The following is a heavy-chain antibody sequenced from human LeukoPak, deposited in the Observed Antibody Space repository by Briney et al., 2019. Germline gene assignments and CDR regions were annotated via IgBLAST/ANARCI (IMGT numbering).Heavy chain of an antibody. V-gene: IGHV3-48*01. J-gene: IGHJ4*02. D-gene: IGHD3-22*01. CDR1: GFTFSSYS. Sequence: GGSLGLSCAASGFTFSSYSMNWVRQAPGKGLEWVSYISSSSSTIYYADSVKGRFTISRDNAKNSLYLQMNSLRAEDTAVYYCARDLSPRYDSSGYDYWGQGTLVTVSS. CDR3: ARDLSPRYDSSGYDY. CDR2: ISSSSSTI.